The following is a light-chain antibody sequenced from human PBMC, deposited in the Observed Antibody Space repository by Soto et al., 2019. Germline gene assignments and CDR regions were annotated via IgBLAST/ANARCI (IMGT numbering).Light chain of an antibody. J-gene: IGLJ2*01. Sequence: QSVLTQPASVSGSPGQSITISCTGTSSDVGGYNYVSWYQQHPGKVPKLMIYEVSNRPSGVSNRFSGSKSGSTASLTISGLQAEDEADYYCSSYTSSSTVVFGGGTKLTVL. CDR2: EVS. CDR3: SSYTSSSTVV. CDR1: SSDVGGYNY. V-gene: IGLV2-14*01.